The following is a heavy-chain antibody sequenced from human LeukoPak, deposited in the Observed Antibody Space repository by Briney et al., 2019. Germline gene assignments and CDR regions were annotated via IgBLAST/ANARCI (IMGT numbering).Heavy chain of an antibody. CDR1: GYTFTSYG. CDR3: ARDDCRSSSCYSDWFDP. J-gene: IGHJ5*02. D-gene: IGHD2-2*02. Sequence: ASVKVSCKASGYTFTSYGISWVRQAPGQGLEWMGWISAYNGNTNYAQKLQGRVTMTTDTSTSTAYMELRSLRSDDTAVHYCARDDCRSSSCYSDWFDPWGQGTQVTVSS. V-gene: IGHV1-18*01. CDR2: ISAYNGNT.